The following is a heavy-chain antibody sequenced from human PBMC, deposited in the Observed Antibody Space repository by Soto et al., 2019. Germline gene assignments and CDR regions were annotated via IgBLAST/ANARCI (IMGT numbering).Heavy chain of an antibody. Sequence: ASVKVSCKASGYTLTNYGINWVRQAPGQGLEWMGWISASSGNTNYAQKFQGRVTMTTDTSTGTAYMELRSLRSDDTAVYYCASTMRYDFWSGSDRFDYWGQGALVTVSS. CDR2: ISASSGNT. J-gene: IGHJ4*02. V-gene: IGHV1-18*01. CDR1: GYTLTNYG. D-gene: IGHD3-3*01. CDR3: ASTMRYDFWSGSDRFDY.